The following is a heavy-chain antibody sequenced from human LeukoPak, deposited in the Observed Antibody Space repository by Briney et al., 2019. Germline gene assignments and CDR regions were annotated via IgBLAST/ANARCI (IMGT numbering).Heavy chain of an antibody. CDR3: ARGTQQLYGWFDP. J-gene: IGHJ5*02. D-gene: IGHD6-13*01. CDR1: GGSFSGYY. CDR2: IIHSGSA. Sequence: SETLSLTCTVYGGSFSGYYWNWIRQPPGKGLEWIGEIIHSGSANYNPSLKSRVTISVDTSKNQFSLKLSSVAAADTAVYFCARGTQQLYGWFDPWGQGTLVTVSS. V-gene: IGHV4-34*01.